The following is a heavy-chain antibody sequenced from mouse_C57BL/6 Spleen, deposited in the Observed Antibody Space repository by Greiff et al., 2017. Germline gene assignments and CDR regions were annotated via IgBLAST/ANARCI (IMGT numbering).Heavy chain of an antibody. Sequence: EVQLVESGGGLVKPGGSLKLSCAASGFTFSSYAMSWVRQTPEKRLEWVATISDGGSYTYYPDNVKGRFTISRDNAKNNLYLQMSQLKSEDTAMYYCAREEKLGGFDDWGQGTTLTVSS. J-gene: IGHJ2*01. CDR1: GFTFSSYA. D-gene: IGHD4-1*01. CDR2: ISDGGSYT. CDR3: AREEKLGGFDD. V-gene: IGHV5-4*01.